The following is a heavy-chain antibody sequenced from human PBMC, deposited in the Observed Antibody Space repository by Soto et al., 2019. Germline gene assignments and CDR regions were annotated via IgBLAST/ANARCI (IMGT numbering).Heavy chain of an antibody. CDR3: ARDSSSWYRWFDP. J-gene: IGHJ5*02. CDR2: IYYSGST. CDR1: GGSISSYY. Sequence: PSETLSLTCTVSGGSISSYYWSWIRQPPGKGLEWVGYIYYSGSTNYNPSLKSRVTISVDTSKNQFSLKLSPVTAADTAVYYCARDSSSWYRWFDPWGQGTLVTVSS. V-gene: IGHV4-59*01. D-gene: IGHD6-13*01.